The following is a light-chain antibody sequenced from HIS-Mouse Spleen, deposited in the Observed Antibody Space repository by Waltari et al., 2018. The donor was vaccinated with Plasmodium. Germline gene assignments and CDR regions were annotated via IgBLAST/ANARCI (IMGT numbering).Light chain of an antibody. CDR2: RDS. V-gene: IGLV3-9*01. CDR3: QVWDSSTVV. CDR1: NIGSKN. J-gene: IGLJ2*01. Sequence: SYELTQPLSVSVALGQTARITCGGNNIGSKNVHWYQQKPGQPPVLVIYRDSNRPSGCPERFSGSNSGNTATLTISRAQAGDEADYYCQVWDSSTVVFGGGTKLTVL.